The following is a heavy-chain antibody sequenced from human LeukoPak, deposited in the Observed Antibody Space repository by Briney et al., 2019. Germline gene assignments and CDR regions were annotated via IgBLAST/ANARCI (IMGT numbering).Heavy chain of an antibody. V-gene: IGHV3-11*04. Sequence: GSLRLSCAASGFTFSDYYMSWIRQAPGKGLEWVSYISSSGSTIYYADSVKGRFTISRDNAKNSLYLQMNSLRAEDTAMYYCTRDAEYSSSLTEWGQGTLVTVSS. CDR1: GFTFSDYY. CDR2: ISSSGSTI. D-gene: IGHD6-6*01. J-gene: IGHJ4*02. CDR3: TRDAEYSSSLTE.